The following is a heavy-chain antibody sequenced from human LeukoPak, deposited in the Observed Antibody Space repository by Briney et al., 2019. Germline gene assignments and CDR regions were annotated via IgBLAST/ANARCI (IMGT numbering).Heavy chain of an antibody. CDR1: GGSFSGYY. CDR2: INHSGST. V-gene: IGHV4-34*01. D-gene: IGHD3-16*02. CDR3: ARGYYDYIWGSYRPLDY. J-gene: IGHJ4*02. Sequence: SETLSLTCAVYGGSFSGYYWSWIRQPPGKGLEWIWEINHSGSTNYNPSLKSRVTISVDTSKNQFSLKLSSVTAADTAVYYCARGYYDYIWGSYRPLDYWGQGTLVTVSS.